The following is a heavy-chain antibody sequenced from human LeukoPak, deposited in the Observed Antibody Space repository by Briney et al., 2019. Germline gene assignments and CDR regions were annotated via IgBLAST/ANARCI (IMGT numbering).Heavy chain of an antibody. CDR1: GFTFSDYY. CDR2: ISSSGSII. Sequence: PGGSLRLSCAASGFTFSDYYMSWIRQAPGKGLEWVSYISSSGSIIDYADSVRGRFTISRDNAKNSLYLQMNSLRVEDTAVYYCTSPPLGYCSTTSCLQYFEQWGQGTLVTVSS. V-gene: IGHV3-11*04. J-gene: IGHJ1*01. CDR3: TSPPLGYCSTTSCLQYFEQ. D-gene: IGHD2-2*01.